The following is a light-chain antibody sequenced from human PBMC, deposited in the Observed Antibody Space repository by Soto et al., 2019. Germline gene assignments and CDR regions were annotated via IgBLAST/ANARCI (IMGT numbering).Light chain of an antibody. V-gene: IGKV3-15*01. CDR3: QQYNNWPLYT. CDR1: QSVSSN. J-gene: IGKJ2*01. Sequence: EIVMTQSPATLSVSPGERATLSCRASQSVSSNLAWYPQKPGQAPRLLLYGASTRATGIPARFSGSGSGTEFTLTISSLQSEDFAVYYCQQYNNWPLYTFGQGTKLEIK. CDR2: GAS.